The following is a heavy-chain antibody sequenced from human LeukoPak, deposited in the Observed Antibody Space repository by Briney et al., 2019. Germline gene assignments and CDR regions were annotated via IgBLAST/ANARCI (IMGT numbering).Heavy chain of an antibody. CDR3: ARHIGGGIEDMDV. D-gene: IGHD3-16*02. CDR2: IYVTGT. Sequence: SETLALTCTVSGGSIGTYYWSWIRQSPGKGLEWIGYIYVTGTRYNPYLQSRVTISVDRSRNQFFLKLSSVTAADTAVYYCARHIGGGIEDMDVWGKGTKVIVSS. V-gene: IGHV4-59*08. CDR1: GGSIGTYY. J-gene: IGHJ6*03.